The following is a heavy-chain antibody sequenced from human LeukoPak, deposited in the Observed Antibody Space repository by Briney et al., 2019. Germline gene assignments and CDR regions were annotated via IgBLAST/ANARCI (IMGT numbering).Heavy chain of an antibody. CDR2: INHSGRT. Sequence: SETLSLTCAVYGGSFSGYYWSWIRQPPGKGLEWIGEINHSGRTNYNPSLKSRVTISVDTSKNQFSLKLSSVTAADTAVYYCAGRYSSSWYYYYYGMDVWGQGTTVTVSS. CDR3: AGRYSSSWYYYYYGMDV. V-gene: IGHV4-34*01. J-gene: IGHJ6*02. D-gene: IGHD6-13*01. CDR1: GGSFSGYY.